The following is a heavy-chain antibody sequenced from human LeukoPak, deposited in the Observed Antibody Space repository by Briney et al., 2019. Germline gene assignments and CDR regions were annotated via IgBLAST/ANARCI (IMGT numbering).Heavy chain of an antibody. CDR3: ATIPSYGMDV. CDR2: FSGSGSTT. Sequence: PGGSLRLSCVASGFSFSSSAMSWVRQAPGKGLEWVSVFSGSGSTTYYADSVKGRFTFSRDNSKNTLYLQMNSLRVEDTAVYYCATIPSYGMDVWGQGTTVTVS. J-gene: IGHJ6*02. V-gene: IGHV3-23*01. CDR1: GFSFSSSA.